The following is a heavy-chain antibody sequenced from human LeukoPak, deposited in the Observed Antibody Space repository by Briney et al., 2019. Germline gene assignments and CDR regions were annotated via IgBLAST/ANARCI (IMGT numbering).Heavy chain of an antibody. V-gene: IGHV3-21*01. CDR2: ISSSSSYI. Sequence: GGSLRLSCAASGFTFSSYSMNWVRQAPGKGLEWVSSISSSSSYIYYADSVKGRFTISRDNAKNSLYLQMNSLRADDTAVYYCARETYCSGGRWHKGNAFDIWGQGTMVTVSS. D-gene: IGHD2-15*01. CDR3: ARETYCSGGRWHKGNAFDI. CDR1: GFTFSSYS. J-gene: IGHJ3*02.